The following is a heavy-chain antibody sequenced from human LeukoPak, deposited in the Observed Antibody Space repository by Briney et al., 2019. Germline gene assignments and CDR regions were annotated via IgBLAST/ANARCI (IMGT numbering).Heavy chain of an antibody. Sequence: SEILSLTCTVSGGFISGHYWTWIRQPPGKGLEWIGYIYDSGSTTYNPSLKSRVTISVDTSKNQFSLKLSSVTAADTAVYYCARQNMVRGVKGYYFDYWGQGTLVTVSS. V-gene: IGHV4-59*08. CDR2: IYDSGST. J-gene: IGHJ4*02. CDR3: ARQNMVRGVKGYYFDY. D-gene: IGHD3-10*01. CDR1: GGFISGHY.